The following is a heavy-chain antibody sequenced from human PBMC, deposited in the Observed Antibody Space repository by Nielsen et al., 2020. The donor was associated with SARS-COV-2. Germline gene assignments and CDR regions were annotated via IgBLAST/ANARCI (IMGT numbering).Heavy chain of an antibody. CDR1: GYSFTGYW. Sequence: KVSCKGSGYSFTGYWIGWVRQMPGKGLEWMGIIYPGDSDTRYSPSFQGQVTISADKSISTAYLQWSSLKASDTAMYYCARHTYYYDTTGYKHLDYWGQGTLVTVSS. V-gene: IGHV5-51*01. J-gene: IGHJ4*02. D-gene: IGHD3-22*01. CDR3: ARHTYYYDTTGYKHLDY. CDR2: IYPGDSDT.